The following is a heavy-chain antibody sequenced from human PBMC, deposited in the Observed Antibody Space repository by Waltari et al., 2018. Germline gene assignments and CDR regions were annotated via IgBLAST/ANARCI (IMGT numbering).Heavy chain of an antibody. Sequence: QVQLQESGPGLVEPSQTLSLTCTVSGGSMTSGGYYWSWIRQPAGKGLEWSGRFQVSWNTDANPPPKSRVTISVDTSKNQFSLTLTSVTAAEPAVYYCARLHYYGSASYNDALDIWGQGTMVTVSS. J-gene: IGHJ3*02. V-gene: IGHV4-61*02. CDR1: GGSMTSGGYY. D-gene: IGHD3-10*01. CDR2: FQVSWNT. CDR3: ARLHYYGSASYNDALDI.